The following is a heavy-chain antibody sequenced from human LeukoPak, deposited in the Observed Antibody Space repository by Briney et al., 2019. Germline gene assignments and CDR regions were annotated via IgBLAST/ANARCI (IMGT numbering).Heavy chain of an antibody. CDR2: SIGGGGST. CDR3: AKGGKWDVTPFDY. CDR1: GFTFTSYS. Sequence: GGSLRLSCAASGFTFTSYSMNWVRPAPGKGLEWVSTSIGGGGSTYYADSVKGRFTISRDNSKNTLYLQVNSLRAEDTAVYYCAKGGKWDVTPFDYWGQGTLVTVSS. V-gene: IGHV3-23*01. J-gene: IGHJ4*02. D-gene: IGHD1-26*01.